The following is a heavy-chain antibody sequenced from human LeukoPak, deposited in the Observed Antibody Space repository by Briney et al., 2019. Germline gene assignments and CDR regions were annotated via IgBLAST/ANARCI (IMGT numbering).Heavy chain of an antibody. V-gene: IGHV3-7*01. CDR1: GFTFSTYG. J-gene: IGHJ4*02. Sequence: GGSLRLSCAASGFTFSTYGMSWVRQAPGKGLEWVASVKQDGSATHYGDSVKGRFTISRDNAKNSMSLQMNSLRAGDTGVYYCARDWGASGSLDYWGQGTLVTVSS. CDR3: ARDWGASGSLDY. D-gene: IGHD3-10*01. CDR2: VKQDGSAT.